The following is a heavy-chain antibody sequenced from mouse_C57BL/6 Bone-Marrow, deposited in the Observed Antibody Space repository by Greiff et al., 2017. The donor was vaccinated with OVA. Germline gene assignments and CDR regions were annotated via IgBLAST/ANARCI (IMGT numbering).Heavy chain of an antibody. CDR1: GYTFTSYT. D-gene: IGHD1-2*01. CDR3: ARRLRQWYFDV. J-gene: IGHJ1*03. V-gene: IGHV1-4*01. Sequence: VKLQESGAELARPGASVKMSCKASGYTFTSYTMHWVKQRPGQGLEWIGYINPSSGYTKYNQKFKDKATLTADKSSSTAYMQLSSLTSEDSAVYYCARRLRQWYFDVWGTGTTVTVSS. CDR2: INPSSGYT.